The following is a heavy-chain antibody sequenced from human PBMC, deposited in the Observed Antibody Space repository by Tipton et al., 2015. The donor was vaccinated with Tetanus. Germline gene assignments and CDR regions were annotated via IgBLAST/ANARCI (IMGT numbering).Heavy chain of an antibody. CDR3: ARDISEYSSSPGVDC. J-gene: IGHJ4*02. CDR2: ISSSSSYI. V-gene: IGHV3-21*01. CDR1: GFTFSSYS. D-gene: IGHD6-6*01. Sequence: SLRLSCAASGFTFSSYSMNWVRQAPGKGLEWVSSISSSSSYIYYADSVTGRFTISRDNAKNSLYLQINSLRAEDTAVYYCARDISEYSSSPGVDCWGQGALVTVAS.